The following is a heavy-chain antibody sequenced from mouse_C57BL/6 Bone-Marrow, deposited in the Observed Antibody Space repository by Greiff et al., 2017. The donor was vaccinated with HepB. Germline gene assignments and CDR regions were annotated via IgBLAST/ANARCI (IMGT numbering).Heavy chain of an antibody. J-gene: IGHJ2*01. V-gene: IGHV1-84*01. CDR2: IYPGSGNT. D-gene: IGHD1-1*01. Sequence: QVQLQHSGPELVKPGASVKISCKASGYTFTDYYINWVKQRPGQGLEWIGWIYPGSGNTKYNEKFKGKATLTVDTSSSTAYMQLSSLTSEDSAVYFCARSPPYYYGSSSFDYWGQGTTLTVSA. CDR3: ARSPPYYYGSSSFDY. CDR1: GYTFTDYY.